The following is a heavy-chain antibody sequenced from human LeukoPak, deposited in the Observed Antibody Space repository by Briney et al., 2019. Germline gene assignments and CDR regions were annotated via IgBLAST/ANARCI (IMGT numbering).Heavy chain of an antibody. V-gene: IGHV4-34*01. D-gene: IGHD3-3*01. Sequence: KTSETLSLTCAVYGGSFSGYYRRWIRQPPGKRLHWIGEINHMGSTNYNPSLKSRVTISVDTSKNKFTLKLSSVTAAHTAVYYCARVTAASRLRFLEWPNMDVWGKGTTVTVSS. CDR3: ARVTAASRLRFLEWPNMDV. J-gene: IGHJ6*03. CDR1: GGSFSGYY. CDR2: INHMGST.